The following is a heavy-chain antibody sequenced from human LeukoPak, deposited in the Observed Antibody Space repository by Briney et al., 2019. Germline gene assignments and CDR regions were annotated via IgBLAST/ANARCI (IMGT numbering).Heavy chain of an antibody. Sequence: QPGGSLRLSCAASGFTLSSHWMSWVPQAPGKGLEWVANIKQDGSEQYYVDSVRGRFTISRDNAKNSLYLQMNSLTAEDTAIYYCARESAGGPDYWGQGTLVTVSS. CDR3: ARESAGGPDY. CDR2: IKQDGSEQ. J-gene: IGHJ4*02. V-gene: IGHV3-7*05. CDR1: GFTLSSHW. D-gene: IGHD6-19*01.